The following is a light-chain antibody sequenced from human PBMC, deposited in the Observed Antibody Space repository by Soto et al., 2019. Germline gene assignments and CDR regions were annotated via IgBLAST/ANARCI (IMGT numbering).Light chain of an antibody. J-gene: IGKJ1*01. V-gene: IGKV1-5*03. CDR3: QQYGRSAPWT. Sequence: DIQMTQSPSTLSASVGDRVTITCRASQRVSSWLAWYPQKPGRAPKLLIYQASSLETGVPSRFSGSGYGTEFTLIISSLQPDDVASYNGQQYGRSAPWTGGQGTKVEIK. CDR1: QRVSSW. CDR2: QAS.